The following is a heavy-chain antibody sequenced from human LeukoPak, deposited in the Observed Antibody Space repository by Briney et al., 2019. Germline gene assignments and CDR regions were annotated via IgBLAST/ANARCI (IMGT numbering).Heavy chain of an antibody. CDR2: IIPILGIA. D-gene: IGHD3-3*01. CDR3: ARGKGYDFWSGYTPRRYYYYMDV. V-gene: IGHV1-69*04. Sequence: SVKVSCKASGGTFSSYAISWVRQAPGQGLEWMGRIIPILGIANYAQKFQGRVTITADKSTSTAYMELRSLRSDDTAVYYCARGKGYDFWSGYTPRRYYYYMDVWGKGTTVTVSS. CDR1: GGTFSSYA. J-gene: IGHJ6*03.